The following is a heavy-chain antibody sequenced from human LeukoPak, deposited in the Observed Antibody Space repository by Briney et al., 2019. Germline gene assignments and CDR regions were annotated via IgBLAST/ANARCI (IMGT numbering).Heavy chain of an antibody. Sequence: SETLSLTCAVSAGSLSGYYWSWIRQSPGKGLEWMGDIHHDGRTKYKSSFKSRVTIFLDSSKNEVSLRLSPVTPADTALYFCARDAAPRDYGDTVNAYDLWGQGTMVTVAP. J-gene: IGHJ3*01. D-gene: IGHD4-17*01. CDR1: AGSLSGYY. CDR3: ARDAAPRDYGDTVNAYDL. V-gene: IGHV4-34*01. CDR2: IHHDGRT.